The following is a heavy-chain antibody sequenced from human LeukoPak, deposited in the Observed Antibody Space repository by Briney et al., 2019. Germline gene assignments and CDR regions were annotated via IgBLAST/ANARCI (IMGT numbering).Heavy chain of an antibody. CDR1: GYTFIDCS. D-gene: IGHD2-21*01. CDR2: INPNSGVT. V-gene: IGHV1-2*02. Sequence: ASVKVSFKASGYTFIDCSLQWVWQAPGHGLEWVGWINPNSGVTNYAQKFQGRVSMTSDTSISTVYMELRRLRSEDTAVYYCSIVDYWGQGTLVTVSS. CDR3: SIVDY. J-gene: IGHJ4*02.